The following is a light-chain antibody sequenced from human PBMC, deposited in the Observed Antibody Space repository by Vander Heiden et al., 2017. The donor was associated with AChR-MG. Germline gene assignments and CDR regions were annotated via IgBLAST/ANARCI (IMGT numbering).Light chain of an antibody. Sequence: EIVMPQSPATLSVSPGESATISCRASQSISSNLDWYQQKPGKAPRLLIYGASSLHSGIPARFSGSGSGTDFTLTISSLQSEDFAAYYCQQSYSTPQMFGQGTKVEIK. CDR2: GAS. CDR3: QQSYSTPQM. CDR1: QSISSN. J-gene: IGKJ1*01. V-gene: IGKV3-15*01.